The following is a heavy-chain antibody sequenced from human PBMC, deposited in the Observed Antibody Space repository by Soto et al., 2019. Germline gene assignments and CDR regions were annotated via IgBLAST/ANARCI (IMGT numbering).Heavy chain of an antibody. CDR1: GGTFSSYA. Sequence: QVQLVQSGAEVKKPGSSVKVSCKASGGTFSSYAISWVRQAPGQGLEWMGWNIPIFGTANYAQKFQGRVTSTADESTSTAYMELSSRRSEDTALYYCATIGDYYDSSGANYYYNYGMDVWGLGTTVTVSS. CDR3: ATIGDYYDSSGANYYYNYGMDV. V-gene: IGHV1-69*01. CDR2: NIPIFGTA. J-gene: IGHJ6*02. D-gene: IGHD3-22*01.